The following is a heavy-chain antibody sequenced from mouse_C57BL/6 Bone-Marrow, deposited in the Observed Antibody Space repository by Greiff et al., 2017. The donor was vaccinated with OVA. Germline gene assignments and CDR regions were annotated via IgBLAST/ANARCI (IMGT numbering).Heavy chain of an antibody. CDR2: IYWDDDK. V-gene: IGHV8-12*01. CDR3: ARRDYDYLYFDY. Sequence: QVTLKESGPGILQSSQTLSLTCSFSGFSLSTSGMGVSWIRQPSGKGLEWLAHIYWDDDKRYNPSLKSRLTLSTDTSRNPVFLKITSVDTADTATYYCARRDYDYLYFDYWGQGTTLTVSS. CDR1: GFSLSTSGMG. D-gene: IGHD2-4*01. J-gene: IGHJ2*01.